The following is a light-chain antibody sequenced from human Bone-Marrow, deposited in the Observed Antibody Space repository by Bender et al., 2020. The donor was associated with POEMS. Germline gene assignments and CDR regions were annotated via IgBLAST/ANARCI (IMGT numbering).Light chain of an antibody. Sequence: QSALTQPPSASGSPGQSVTISCSGTSRDVGRYNYVSWYQQHPGKAPKLIIYDVSNRPSGVSNRFSGSKSANTASLTISGLQAEDEADFYCSSYTSSSTRVFGTGTKVSVL. CDR2: DVS. CDR1: SRDVGRYNY. J-gene: IGLJ1*01. CDR3: SSYTSSSTRV. V-gene: IGLV2-14*03.